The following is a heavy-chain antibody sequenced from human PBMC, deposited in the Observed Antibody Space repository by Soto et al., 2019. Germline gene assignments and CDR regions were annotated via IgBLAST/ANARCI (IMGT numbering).Heavy chain of an antibody. CDR1: GFSLSNARMG. J-gene: IGHJ6*03. V-gene: IGHV2-26*01. CDR2: IFSNDEK. CDR3: ARIAPPELQYDYGPPNYYYYYMDV. D-gene: IGHD4-17*01. Sequence: SGPTLVNPTETLTLTCTVSGFSLSNARMGVSWIRQPPGKALEWLAHIFSNDEKSYSTSLKSRLTISKDTSKSQVVLTMTNMDPVDTATYYCARIAPPELQYDYGPPNYYYYYMDVWGKGTTVTVSS.